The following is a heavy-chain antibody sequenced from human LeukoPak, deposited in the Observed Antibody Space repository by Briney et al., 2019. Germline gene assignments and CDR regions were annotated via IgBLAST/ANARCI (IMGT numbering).Heavy chain of an antibody. V-gene: IGHV4-61*02. D-gene: IGHD3-10*01. CDR1: GGSISSSSYY. CDR2: IYTSGST. Sequence: SETLSLTCTVSGGSISSSSYYWSWIRQPAGKGLEWIGRIYTSGSTNYNPSLKSRVTMSVDTSKNQFSLKLSSVTAADTAVYYCARGPDVHYYGSGSYYRSWYFDYWGQGTLVTVSS. J-gene: IGHJ4*02. CDR3: ARGPDVHYYGSGSYYRSWYFDY.